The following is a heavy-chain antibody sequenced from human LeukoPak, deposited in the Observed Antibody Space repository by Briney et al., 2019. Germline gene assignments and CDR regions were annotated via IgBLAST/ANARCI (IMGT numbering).Heavy chain of an antibody. Sequence: ASVKVSCKASGYTFTGYYMHWVRQAPGQGLEWMGRINPNSGGTNYAQKFQGRVTMTRDTSISTAYMELSRQRSDDTAVYYCARDAYSNYYYFDYWGQGTLVTVSS. D-gene: IGHD4-11*01. V-gene: IGHV1-2*06. CDR1: GYTFTGYY. CDR2: INPNSGGT. J-gene: IGHJ4*02. CDR3: ARDAYSNYYYFDY.